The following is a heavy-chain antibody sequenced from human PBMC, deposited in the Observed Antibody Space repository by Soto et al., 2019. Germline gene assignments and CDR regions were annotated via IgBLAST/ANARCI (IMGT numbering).Heavy chain of an antibody. Sequence: GGSLRLSCAASGFTFSSHWMSWVRQAPGKGLEWVANIKQDGSEKYYVDSVKGRFTISRDNAKNSLYLQMNSLRAEDTAVYYCARERGTQSIAARRSLEPWGPGTIVTV. D-gene: IGHD6-6*01. J-gene: IGHJ5*02. CDR1: GFTFSSHW. CDR3: ARERGTQSIAARRSLEP. CDR2: IKQDGSEK. V-gene: IGHV3-7*03.